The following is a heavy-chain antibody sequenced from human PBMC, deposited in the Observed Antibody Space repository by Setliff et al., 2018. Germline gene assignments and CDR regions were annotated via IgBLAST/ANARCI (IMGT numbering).Heavy chain of an antibody. V-gene: IGHV1-18*01. Sequence: ASVKVSCKASGYTFTRYGITWVRQAPGQGLEWMGGFDPEDGERIYAQHFQGRVTMTTDASTNTAYMELRSLGSDDTAVYYCATFRGYTYGYDYWGQGTLVTVSS. D-gene: IGHD5-18*01. CDR1: GYTFTRYG. J-gene: IGHJ4*02. CDR3: ATFRGYTYGYDY. CDR2: FDPEDGER.